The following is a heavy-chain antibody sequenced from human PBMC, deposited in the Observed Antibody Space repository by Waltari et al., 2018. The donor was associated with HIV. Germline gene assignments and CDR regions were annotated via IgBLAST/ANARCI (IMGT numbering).Heavy chain of an antibody. V-gene: IGHV5-51*03. J-gene: IGHJ5*02. CDR1: GYTFNKYW. D-gene: IGHD2-21*02. CDR2: IYPGDSDI. Sequence: EVQLVQSGPEMKKPGDPLRISCKASGYTFNKYWIDWVRQTPGKGLEWMGAIYPGDSDIKYSPSFRGQVTISADVALNSAYLQWSRLKASDTATYFCVRHVFSGDSARAALQPWGRGTPVTVSS. CDR3: VRHVFSGDSARAALQP.